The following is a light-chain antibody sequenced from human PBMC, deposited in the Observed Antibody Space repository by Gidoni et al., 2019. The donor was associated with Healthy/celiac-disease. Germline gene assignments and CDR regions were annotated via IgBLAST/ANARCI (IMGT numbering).Light chain of an antibody. V-gene: IGKV2-28*01. CDR3: MQALQTPLA. Sequence: DIVMTQSPLSLPVTPGEPASISCRSSQSLLHSNGYNYLDCYLQKPGQSPQLLIDLGSNRASGVPDRFSGSGSGTDFTLKISRVEAEDVGVYYCMQALQTPLAFGQGTKVEIK. J-gene: IGKJ1*01. CDR1: QSLLHSNGYNY. CDR2: LGS.